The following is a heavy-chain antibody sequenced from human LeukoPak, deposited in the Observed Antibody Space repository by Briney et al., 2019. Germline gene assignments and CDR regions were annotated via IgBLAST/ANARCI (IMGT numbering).Heavy chain of an antibody. CDR2: FDPEDVET. CDR3: AIRPKTVGAIVDY. D-gene: IGHD1-26*01. V-gene: IGHV1-24*01. J-gene: IGHJ4*02. CDR1: GYTLTELS. Sequence: GASVKVSCKVSGYTLTELSMHWVRQAPGKGLEWMGGFDPEDVETIYAQKFQGRVTMTEDTSTDTADMELSSLRSEDTAVYYCAIRPKTVGAIVDYWGQGTLVTVSS.